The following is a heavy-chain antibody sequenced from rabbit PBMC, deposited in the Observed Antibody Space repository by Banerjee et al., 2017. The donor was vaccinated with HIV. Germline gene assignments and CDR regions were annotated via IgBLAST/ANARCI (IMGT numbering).Heavy chain of an antibody. CDR3: ARDLAGVIGWNFGL. CDR1: GIDFSSSQY. CDR2: MNTISGDT. V-gene: IGHV1S45*01. D-gene: IGHD4-1*01. Sequence: QQQLEESGGGLVKPGGTLTLTCKASGIDFSSSQYMCWVRQAPGKGLELIACMNTISGDTVYATWAKGRFTISKASWTTVTLQMTSLTAADTASYFCARDLAGVIGWNFGLWGPGTLVTVS. J-gene: IGHJ4*01.